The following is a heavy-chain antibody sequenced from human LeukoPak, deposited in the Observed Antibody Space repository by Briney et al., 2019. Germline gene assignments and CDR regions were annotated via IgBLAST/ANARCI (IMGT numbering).Heavy chain of an antibody. D-gene: IGHD2-2*01. V-gene: IGHV4-59*01. CDR2: IYYSGST. CDR1: GGSISSYY. CDR3: ARDQLVVVPAGAFDI. J-gene: IGHJ3*02. Sequence: SETLSLTCTVSGGSISSYYWSWIRQPPGKGPEWIGYIYYSGSTNYNPSLKSRVTISVDTSKNQFSLKLSSVTAADTAVYYCARDQLVVVPAGAFDIWGQGTMVTVSS.